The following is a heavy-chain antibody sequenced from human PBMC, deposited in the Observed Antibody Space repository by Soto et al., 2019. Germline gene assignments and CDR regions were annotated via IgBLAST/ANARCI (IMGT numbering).Heavy chain of an antibody. Sequence: GSLRLSCAASGFTFNSYSMNWVRQAPGKGLEWVSSMSRSSRYIYYADSVKGRFTISRDNARNSVYLQMNSLRAEDTAVYYCARDGGVAATLANYFDYWGQGTLVTVSS. D-gene: IGHD2-15*01. CDR3: ARDGGVAATLANYFDY. CDR1: GFTFNSYS. V-gene: IGHV3-21*01. CDR2: MSRSSRYI. J-gene: IGHJ4*02.